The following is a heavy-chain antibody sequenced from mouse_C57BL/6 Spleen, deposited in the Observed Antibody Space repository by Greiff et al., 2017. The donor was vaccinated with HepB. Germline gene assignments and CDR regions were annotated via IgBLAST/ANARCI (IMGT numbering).Heavy chain of an antibody. J-gene: IGHJ3*01. CDR3: TNSNYVAWFAY. V-gene: IGHV14-1*01. D-gene: IGHD2-5*01. CDR2: IDPEDGDT. CDR1: GFNIKDYY. Sequence: EVQLQQSGAELVRPGASVKLSCTASGFNIKDYYMHWVKQRPEQGLEWIGRIDPEDGDTEYAPKFQGKATMTADTSSTTAYLQLSSLTSEDTAVYYCTNSNYVAWFAYWGQGTLVTVSA.